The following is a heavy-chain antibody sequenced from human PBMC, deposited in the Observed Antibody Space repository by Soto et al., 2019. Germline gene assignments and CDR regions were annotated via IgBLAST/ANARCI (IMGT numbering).Heavy chain of an antibody. CDR2: ISAYNGNT. CDR3: ARARGPHSSGPDY. Sequence: ASVKLSFQASGYPFTSYGIIWLRHAPGQGLEWMGWISAYNGNTNYSQKLQGRVTMTTDTSTSTAYMEPRSLRYDDTAVYYCARARGPHSSGPDYWGQGTLVTVSS. V-gene: IGHV1-18*01. D-gene: IGHD6-19*01. J-gene: IGHJ4*02. CDR1: GYPFTSYG.